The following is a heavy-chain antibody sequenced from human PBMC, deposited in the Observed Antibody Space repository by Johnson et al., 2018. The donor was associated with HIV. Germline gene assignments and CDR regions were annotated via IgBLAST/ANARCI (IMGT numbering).Heavy chain of an antibody. CDR2: ISSDGSIK. Sequence: QVQLVESGGGVVQPGRSLRLSCAASGFTFSNYAMHWVRQAPGKGLEWVAVISSDGSIKYYADSVKGRFTISRDNSKNTLYLQMNSLRTEDTAVYYCARERYGSQAIDAFDIWGQGTLVTVSS. J-gene: IGHJ3*02. CDR1: GFTFSNYA. V-gene: IGHV3-30-3*01. CDR3: ARERYGSQAIDAFDI. D-gene: IGHD2-15*01.